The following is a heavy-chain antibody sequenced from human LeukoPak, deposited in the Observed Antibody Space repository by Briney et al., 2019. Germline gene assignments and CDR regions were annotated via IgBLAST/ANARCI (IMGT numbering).Heavy chain of an antibody. D-gene: IGHD3-10*01. CDR3: ARRVGRYFGERAYYYNYMDV. V-gene: IGHV4-39*07. CDR1: GGSISSNTSY. J-gene: IGHJ6*03. CDR2: IYYSGST. Sequence: SETLSLTCTVSGGSISSNTSYWGWIRQPPGKGLEWIGSIYYSGSTYYNPSLKSRVTISVDTSKNQFSLKLSSVTAADTAVYYCARRVGRYFGERAYYYNYMDVWGKGTTVTISS.